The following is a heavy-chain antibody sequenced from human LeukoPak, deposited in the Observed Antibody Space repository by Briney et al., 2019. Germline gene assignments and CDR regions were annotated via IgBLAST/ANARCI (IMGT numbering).Heavy chain of an antibody. Sequence: GGSLRLSCAASGFTFSSYAMSWVRQAPGRGLEWVSAISGSGGSTYYADSVKGRFTISRDNSKNTLYLQMNSLRAEDTAVYYCAKLLVNYYGSGSYYPTPYYYYGMDVWGQGTTVTVSS. V-gene: IGHV3-23*01. CDR3: AKLLVNYYGSGSYYPTPYYYYGMDV. CDR1: GFTFSSYA. D-gene: IGHD3-10*01. CDR2: ISGSGGST. J-gene: IGHJ6*02.